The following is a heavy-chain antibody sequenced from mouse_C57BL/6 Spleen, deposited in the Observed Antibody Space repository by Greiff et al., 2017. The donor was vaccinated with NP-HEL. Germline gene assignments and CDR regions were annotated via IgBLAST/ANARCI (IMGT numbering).Heavy chain of an antibody. J-gene: IGHJ4*01. CDR1: GFTFSDYY. CDR2: INYDGSST. V-gene: IGHV5-16*01. Sequence: EVKLMESEGGLVQPGSSMKLSCTASGFTFSDYYMAWVRQVPEKGLEWVANINYDGSSTYYLDSLKSRFIISRDNAKNILYLQMSSLKSEDTATYYCARDHYGSPGAMDYWGQGTSVTVSS. CDR3: ARDHYGSPGAMDY. D-gene: IGHD1-1*01.